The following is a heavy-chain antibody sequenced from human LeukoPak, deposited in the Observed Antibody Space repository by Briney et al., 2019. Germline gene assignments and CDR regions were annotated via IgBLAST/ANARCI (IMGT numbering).Heavy chain of an antibody. V-gene: IGHV4-30-4*07. CDR1: GTSISSSGYS. CDR3: ARDMVRGVIIGHYYYYMDV. D-gene: IGHD3-10*01. J-gene: IGHJ6*03. CDR2: VFYSGTF. Sequence: SQTLSLTCTVSGTSISSSGYSWNWIRQPPGKGLEWIGYVFYSGTFHYNSSLKSRVTISLDTSTNQFSLRLNSVTAADTAVYYCARDMVRGVIIGHYYYYMDVWGKGTTVTISS.